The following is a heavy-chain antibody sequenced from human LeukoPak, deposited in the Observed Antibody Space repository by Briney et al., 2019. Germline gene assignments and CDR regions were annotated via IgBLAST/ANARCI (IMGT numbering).Heavy chain of an antibody. V-gene: IGHV3-49*03. CDR2: SRSKAYGGAI. Sequence: GGSLRLSCTGSGFTFGDYGMSWFRQAPGKGLEWVAFSRSKAYGGAIEYAASVQGRFTISRDDSKSIIYLQMNSLKTEGTAVYYCTSNPFFDFCCDYWGQGTLVTVSS. CDR3: TSNPFFDFCCDY. CDR1: GFTFGDYG. D-gene: IGHD3-3*01. J-gene: IGHJ4*02.